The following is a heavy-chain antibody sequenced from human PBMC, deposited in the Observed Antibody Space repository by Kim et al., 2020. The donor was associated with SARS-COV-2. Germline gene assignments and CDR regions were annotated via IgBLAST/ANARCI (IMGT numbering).Heavy chain of an antibody. CDR3: ATILEAGVSYSLDY. J-gene: IGHJ4*02. D-gene: IGHD2-15*01. V-gene: IGHV4-59*08. Sequence: SETLSLTCSVSGASVTSYYWSWIRQPPGKRLEWIGYIHYSGTTNYNPSLKSRVTISVDTSKNQFSLKVSSVTAADTAVYYCATILEAGVSYSLDYWGQG. CDR1: GASVTSYY. CDR2: IHYSGTT.